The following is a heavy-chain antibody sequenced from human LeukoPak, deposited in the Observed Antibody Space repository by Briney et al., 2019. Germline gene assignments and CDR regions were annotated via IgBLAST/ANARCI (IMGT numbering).Heavy chain of an antibody. CDR2: ISYDRNNI. J-gene: IGHJ4*02. V-gene: IGHV3-30-3*01. CDR3: AKDPTLGASSFDY. Sequence: GGSLRLSCAASGISFSSNAMHWVRQAPGKGLEWVAVISYDRNNIYYADSVKGRFTISRDNSKNTLYLQMNSLRPEDTAVYYCAKDPTLGASSFDYWGQGTLVTVSS. CDR1: GISFSSNA. D-gene: IGHD1-26*01.